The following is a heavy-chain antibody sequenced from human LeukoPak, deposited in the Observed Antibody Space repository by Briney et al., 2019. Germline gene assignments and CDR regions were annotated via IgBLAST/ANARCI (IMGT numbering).Heavy chain of an antibody. CDR3: AREYCGGDCYHDAFDI. V-gene: IGHV3-21*01. Sequence: GGSLRLSCAASGFTFSSYSMNWVRQAPGKGLEWVSSISSSSSYIYYADSVKGRFTISRDNAKNSLYLQMNSLRAEDTAVYYCAREYCGGDCYHDAFDIWGQGTMVTVSS. D-gene: IGHD2-21*02. CDR1: GFTFSSYS. CDR2: ISSSSSYI. J-gene: IGHJ3*02.